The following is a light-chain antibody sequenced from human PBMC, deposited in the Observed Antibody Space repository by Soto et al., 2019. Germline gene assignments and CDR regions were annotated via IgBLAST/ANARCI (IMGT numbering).Light chain of an antibody. CDR2: DVS. Sequence: QSVLTQPRSVSGSPGQSVTISCTGTSSDVGGYNYVSWYQQYPGTAPTLMIYDVSMRPTGVPDRFSGSKSRNTASLTISGLQAEDEADYYCCSYAGSYTFYVFGTGTKVTVL. CDR1: SSDVGGYNY. J-gene: IGLJ1*01. CDR3: CSYAGSYTFYV. V-gene: IGLV2-11*01.